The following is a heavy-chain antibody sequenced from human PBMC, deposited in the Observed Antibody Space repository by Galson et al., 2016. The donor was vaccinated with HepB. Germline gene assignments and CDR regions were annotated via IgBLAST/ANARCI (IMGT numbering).Heavy chain of an antibody. J-gene: IGHJ4*02. Sequence: SLRLSCAASGFAFSSPSMNWVRQAPGKGLEWLAYISGSSDKIYYGDSVKGRFTISRDNARNLLFLQMDGLRAEDTAVYFCARGDGTNWDFDYWGQGTLVTVAS. CDR3: ARGDGTNWDFDY. V-gene: IGHV3-48*04. D-gene: IGHD7-27*01. CDR1: GFAFSSPS. CDR2: ISGSSDKI.